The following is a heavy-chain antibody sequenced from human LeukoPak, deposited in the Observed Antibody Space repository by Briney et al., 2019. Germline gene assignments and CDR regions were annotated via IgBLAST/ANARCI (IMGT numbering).Heavy chain of an antibody. CDR3: VKVRVDTGSDPYYVHC. CDR2: ISGSGVKT. V-gene: IGHV3-23*01. Sequence: GGSLRHSCAASGFTFSNYAVTCVRQAPGKRLEWVSAISGSGVKTYYADSAKGRFTISRDNSKNTLYLQMNSLRVEDTAVYYCVKVRVDTGSDPYYVHCWGQGTLVTVSS. J-gene: IGHJ4*02. CDR1: GFTFSNYA. D-gene: IGHD3-10*01.